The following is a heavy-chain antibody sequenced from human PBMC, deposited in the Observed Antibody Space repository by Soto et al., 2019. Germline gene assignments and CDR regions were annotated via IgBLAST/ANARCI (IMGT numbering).Heavy chain of an antibody. CDR3: ARHYYDSSGYRYFDP. V-gene: IGHV4-59*01. Sequence: PSETLSLTCTVSGGSISSYYWSWIRQPSGKGLEWIGYIYYSGSTNYNPSLKSRVTISVDTSKNQFSLKLSSVTAADTAVYYCARHYYDSSGYRYFDPWGQGTLVTVS. D-gene: IGHD3-22*01. CDR2: IYYSGST. J-gene: IGHJ5*02. CDR1: GGSISSYY.